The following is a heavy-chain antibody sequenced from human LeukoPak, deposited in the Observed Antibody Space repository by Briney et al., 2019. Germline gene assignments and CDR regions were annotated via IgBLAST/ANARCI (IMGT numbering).Heavy chain of an antibody. CDR2: LSDSGGST. J-gene: IGHJ4*02. Sequence: PGGSLRLSCAASGFTFSSYSMNWVRQAPGKGLEWVSALSDSGGSTYYADSVKGRFTISRDNSKNTLYLQMNSLRAEDTAVYYCAKDHGSWGYSSSWYPYWGQGTLVTVSS. CDR1: GFTFSSYS. V-gene: IGHV3-23*01. D-gene: IGHD6-13*01. CDR3: AKDHGSWGYSSSWYPY.